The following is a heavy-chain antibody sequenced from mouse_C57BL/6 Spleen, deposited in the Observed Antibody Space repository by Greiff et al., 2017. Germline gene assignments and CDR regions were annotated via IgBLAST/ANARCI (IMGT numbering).Heavy chain of an antibody. J-gene: IGHJ4*01. D-gene: IGHD3-2*02. V-gene: IGHV5-16*01. CDR1: GFTFSDYY. CDR2: INYDGSST. Sequence: EVKLVESEGGLVQPGSSMKLSCTASGFTFSDYYMAWVRQVPEKGLEWVANINYDGSSTYYLDSLKSRFIISRDNAKNILYLQMSSLKSEDTATYYCARVKAGSGYYAMDYWGQGTSVTVSS. CDR3: ARVKAGSGYYAMDY.